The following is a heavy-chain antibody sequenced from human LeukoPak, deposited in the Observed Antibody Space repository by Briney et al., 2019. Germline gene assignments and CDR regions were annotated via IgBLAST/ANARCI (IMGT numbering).Heavy chain of an antibody. J-gene: IGHJ5*02. V-gene: IGHV4-59*01. CDR3: ASDNYYYDSSGYSET. CDR2: IYYSGST. D-gene: IGHD3-22*01. CDR1: GGSISSYY. Sequence: SETLSLTCTVSGGSISSYYWSWIRQPPGKGLKWIGYIYYSGSTNYNPSLKSRVTISVDTSKTQFSLKLSSVTAADTAVYYCASDNYYYDSSGYSETWGQGTLVTVSS.